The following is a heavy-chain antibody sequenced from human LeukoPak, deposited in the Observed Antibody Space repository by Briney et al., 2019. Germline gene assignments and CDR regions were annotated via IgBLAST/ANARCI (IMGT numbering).Heavy chain of an antibody. Sequence: NSSETLSLTCTVSGGSISSGTYYWSWIRQPAGKGLEWIGRISTSGSTNYHPSLKSRVTISVDTSKNQFSLKLSSVTAADTAVYYCTSRFRDSFDHWGQGTLVTVSS. CDR1: GGSISSGTYY. CDR3: TSRFRDSFDH. CDR2: ISTSGST. V-gene: IGHV4-61*02. J-gene: IGHJ4*02.